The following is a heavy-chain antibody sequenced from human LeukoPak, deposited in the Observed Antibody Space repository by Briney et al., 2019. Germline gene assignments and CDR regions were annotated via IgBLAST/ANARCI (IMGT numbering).Heavy chain of an antibody. J-gene: IGHJ4*02. D-gene: IGHD6-13*01. V-gene: IGHV4-39*01. CDR2: IYYSGST. Sequence: PSETLSLTCTVSGGFISSSTYYWGWIRQPPGKGLEWIGSIYYSGSTYYNPSLKSRVTISVDASKTQLSLSSVTAADTAVYYCARHSRGPAAGPAFDYWGQGTLVTVSS. CDR3: ARHSRGPAAGPAFDY. CDR1: GGFISSSTYY.